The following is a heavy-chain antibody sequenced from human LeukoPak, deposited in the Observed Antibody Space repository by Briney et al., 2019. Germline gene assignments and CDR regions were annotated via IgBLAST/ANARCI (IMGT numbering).Heavy chain of an antibody. CDR3: AKQVEASVAGTGVAFNI. CDR2: ITGGGGAT. V-gene: IGHV3-23*01. CDR1: GLTFSSFA. Sequence: GGSLRLSCAASGLTFSSFAMSWVRQAPGKGLEWVSGITGGGGATYYADSVKGRFTISRDNSRSTLYLQMNSLRVEDTAVYYCAKQVEASVAGTGVAFNIWGQGTMVTVSS. J-gene: IGHJ3*02. D-gene: IGHD6-19*01.